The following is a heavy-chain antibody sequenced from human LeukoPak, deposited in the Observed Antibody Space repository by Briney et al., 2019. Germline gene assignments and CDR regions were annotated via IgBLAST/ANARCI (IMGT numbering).Heavy chain of an antibody. CDR2: LYWNNDK. J-gene: IGHJ3*02. D-gene: IGHD1-1*01. Sequence: SGPTLVKPTQTLTLTCTLSGFSLSTTGVGVGWIRQPPGKALEWLALLYWNNDKRYSPSLKSRLTITEDTSKNQVVLTVTNVDPVDTATYYCAHRPGTTGTARHGAFDIWGQGTMVTVSS. CDR3: AHRPGTTGTARHGAFDI. CDR1: GFSLSTTGVG. V-gene: IGHV2-5*01.